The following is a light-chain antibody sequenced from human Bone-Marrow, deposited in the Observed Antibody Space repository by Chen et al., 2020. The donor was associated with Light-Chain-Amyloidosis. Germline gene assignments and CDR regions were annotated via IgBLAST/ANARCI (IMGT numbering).Light chain of an antibody. V-gene: IGLV6-57*03. CDR1: SGDIATNY. CDR2: EKD. Sequence: NFILTQDHSVSESPGKTVTISCTRSSGDIATNYVKWYQQRPGSAPTTVIYEKDLRPSGVPDRFSGSIDTSSNSASLTISGLETEDEADYYCQSYATNTWIFGGGTHLTVL. CDR3: QSYATNTWI. J-gene: IGLJ3*02.